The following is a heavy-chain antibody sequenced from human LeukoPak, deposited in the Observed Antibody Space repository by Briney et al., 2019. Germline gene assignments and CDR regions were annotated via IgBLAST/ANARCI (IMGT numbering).Heavy chain of an antibody. CDR2: INPDSGIS. Sequence: ASVKVSCKASGYTFSDYYIHWLRQAPGLGLEWMGWINPDSGISNYAQKFQGRVTVTTDTSISTACMELSGLTSGDTAVYYCATVLLVAANWFDPWGQGTLVSVSA. J-gene: IGHJ5*02. CDR3: ATVLLVAANWFDP. CDR1: GYTFSDYY. D-gene: IGHD2-15*01. V-gene: IGHV1-2*02.